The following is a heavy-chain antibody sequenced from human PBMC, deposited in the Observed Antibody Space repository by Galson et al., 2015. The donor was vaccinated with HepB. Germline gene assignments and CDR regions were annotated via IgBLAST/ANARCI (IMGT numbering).Heavy chain of an antibody. CDR3: VANGWGWFGP. J-gene: IGHJ5*02. Sequence: ETLSLTCTVSGDSISSRSYYWGWIRQPPGQGLEWIGSIYYSESTYYKSSLKSRVTISVDTSKNQFSLNLSSVTAADTAVYYCVANGWGWFGPWGQGTLVTVSS. D-gene: IGHD3-16*01. CDR1: GDSISSRSYY. V-gene: IGHV4-39*01. CDR2: IYYSEST.